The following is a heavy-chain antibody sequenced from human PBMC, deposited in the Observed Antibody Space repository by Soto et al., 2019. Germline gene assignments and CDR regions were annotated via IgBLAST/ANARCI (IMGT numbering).Heavy chain of an antibody. CDR3: ARVPGTMVRHFDY. CDR1: GYTFTSYA. J-gene: IGHJ4*02. V-gene: IGHV1-3*01. CDR2: INAGNGNT. D-gene: IGHD3-10*01. Sequence: ASVKVSCKASGYTFTSYAMHWVRQAPGQRLEWMGWINAGNGNTKYSQKFQGRVTITRDTSASTAYMELSSLRSEDTAVYYCARVPGTMVRHFDYWGQGTLVTVSS.